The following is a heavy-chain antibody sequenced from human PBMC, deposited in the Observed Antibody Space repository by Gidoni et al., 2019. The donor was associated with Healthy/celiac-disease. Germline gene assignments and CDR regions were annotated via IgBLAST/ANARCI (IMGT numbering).Heavy chain of an antibody. CDR1: GFTFSSYG. D-gene: IGHD3-22*01. CDR2: ISYDGSNK. J-gene: IGHJ4*02. CDR3: AKDSAMIVVVAHFDY. Sequence: QVQLVESGGGVVQPGRSLRLSCAAPGFTFSSYGMHWVRQAPGKGLGWVAVISYDGSNKYYADSVKGRFTISRDNSKNTLYLKMNSLRAEDTAVYYCAKDSAMIVVVAHFDYWGQGTLVTVSS. V-gene: IGHV3-30*18.